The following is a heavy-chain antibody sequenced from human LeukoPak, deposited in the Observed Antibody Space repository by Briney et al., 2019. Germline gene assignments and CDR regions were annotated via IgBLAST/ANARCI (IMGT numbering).Heavy chain of an antibody. D-gene: IGHD6-19*01. V-gene: IGHV3-49*04. CDR2: LRSKAYGGTT. CDR3: TRAGSGWSGGAFDI. Sequence: GGSLRLSCTASGFTFGDYAMSWVRQAPGKGLEWVGFLRSKAYGGTTEYAASVKGRFTISRDDSKSIAYLQMNSLKTEDTAVYYCTRAGSGWSGGAFDIWGQGTMVTVSS. CDR1: GFTFGDYA. J-gene: IGHJ3*02.